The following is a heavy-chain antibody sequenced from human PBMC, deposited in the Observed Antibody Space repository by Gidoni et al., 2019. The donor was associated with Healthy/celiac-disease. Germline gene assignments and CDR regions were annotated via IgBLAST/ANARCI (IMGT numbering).Heavy chain of an antibody. CDR2: INSDGSST. Sequence: EVQLVESGGGLVQPGGSLRLSCAASGFPFSSYWMHWVRQAPGKGLVWVSRINSDGSSTSYADSVKGRFTISRDNAKNTLYLQMNSLRAEDTAVYYCAREPPFRGWGRAFDIWGQGTMVTVSS. CDR1: GFPFSSYW. D-gene: IGHD7-27*01. V-gene: IGHV3-74*01. CDR3: AREPPFRGWGRAFDI. J-gene: IGHJ3*02.